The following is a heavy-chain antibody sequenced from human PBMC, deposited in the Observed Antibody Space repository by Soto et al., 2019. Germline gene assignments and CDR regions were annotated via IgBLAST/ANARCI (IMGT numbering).Heavy chain of an antibody. CDR1: GGPFRGYY. Sequence: QLQLQRRGAGLLRPSETLSLTCVVSGGPFRGYYWSWIRQSPGKGLEWIGEINHSGSSNSNPSLKSRGTISVDMSKTQLSMNLTSVTAADAAVYYCARGRGFMSRNALDLWGQGTRVIVSS. CDR3: ARGRGFMSRNALDL. CDR2: INHSGSS. D-gene: IGHD2-2*01. J-gene: IGHJ3*01. V-gene: IGHV4-34*01.